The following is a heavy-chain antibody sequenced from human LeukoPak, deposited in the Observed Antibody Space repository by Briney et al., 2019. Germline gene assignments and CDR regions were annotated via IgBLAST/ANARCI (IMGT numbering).Heavy chain of an antibody. J-gene: IGHJ5*02. V-gene: IGHV4-59*01. CDR2: IYYSGST. D-gene: IGHD6-19*01. Sequence: SETLSLTCTVSGGSISSYYWSWIRQPPGKGLEWIGYIYYSGSTNYNPSLKSRVTISVDTSKNQFSLKLSSVTAADTAVYYCAGGAVAGTWGQGTLVTVSS. CDR1: GGSISSYY. CDR3: AGGAVAGT.